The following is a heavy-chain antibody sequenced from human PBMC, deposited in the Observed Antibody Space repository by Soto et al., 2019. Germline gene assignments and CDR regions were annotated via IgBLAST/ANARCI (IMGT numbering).Heavy chain of an antibody. CDR2: IYYSGST. CDR3: ARFLSAWFGELLSNWFDP. CDR1: GGSVSSGSYY. Sequence: SETLSLTCTVSGGSVSSGSYYWSWIRQPPGKGLEWIGYIYYSGSTNYNPSLKSRVTISVDTSKNQFSLKLSSVTASDTAVYYCARFLSAWFGELLSNWFDPWGQGTLVTVSS. J-gene: IGHJ5*02. D-gene: IGHD3-10*01. V-gene: IGHV4-61*01.